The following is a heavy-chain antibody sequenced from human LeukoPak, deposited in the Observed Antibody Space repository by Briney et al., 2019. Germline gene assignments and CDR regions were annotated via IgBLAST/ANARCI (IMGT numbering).Heavy chain of an antibody. Sequence: PSETLSLTCPVSGGSISSSSYYWAWIRQPPGKGLEWIGSIYYSGSTYYNPSLKSRVTISVDTSKNQFSLKLTSVTAADTAVYYCARGGTSIGARGILSWFDPWGQGTLVTVSS. CDR2: IYYSGST. J-gene: IGHJ5*02. CDR3: ARGGTSIGARGILSWFDP. V-gene: IGHV4-39*01. D-gene: IGHD2-15*01. CDR1: GGSISSSSYY.